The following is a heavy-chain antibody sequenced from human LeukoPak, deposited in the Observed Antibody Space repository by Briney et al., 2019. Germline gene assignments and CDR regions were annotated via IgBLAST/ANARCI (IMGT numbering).Heavy chain of an antibody. D-gene: IGHD3-9*01. Sequence: GGSLRLSCAASGFTFSSYAMSWVRQAPGKGLEWVSAISGSGGSTYYADSVKGRFTISRDNSKNTLYLQMNSLRAEDTAAYYCAKTGDYDILTGYYILPWSDPWGQGTLVTVSS. CDR1: GFTFSSYA. V-gene: IGHV3-23*01. CDR2: ISGSGGST. J-gene: IGHJ5*02. CDR3: AKTGDYDILTGYYILPWSDP.